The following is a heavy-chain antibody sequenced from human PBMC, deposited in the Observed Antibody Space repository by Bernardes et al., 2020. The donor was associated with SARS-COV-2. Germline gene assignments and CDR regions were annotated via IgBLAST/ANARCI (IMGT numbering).Heavy chain of an antibody. CDR2: IYYSGTT. CDR3: ARDLSHLVRRGFDL. D-gene: IGHD3-10*01. J-gene: IGHJ2*01. Sequence: SETLSLTCTVSGGSIGSYYWAWIRQPPGKGLEWIGYIYYSGTTNYNPSLKSRVTISVDRSQNQFSLNLSSVPPADTAVYYCARDLSHLVRRGFDLWGRGTLVTVSS. CDR1: GGSIGSYY. V-gene: IGHV4-59*01.